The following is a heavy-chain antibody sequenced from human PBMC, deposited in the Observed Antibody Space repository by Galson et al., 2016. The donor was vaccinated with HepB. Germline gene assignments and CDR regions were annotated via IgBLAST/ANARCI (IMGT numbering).Heavy chain of an antibody. D-gene: IGHD2-15*01. V-gene: IGHV4-39*02. CDR3: ARREGYCSDSGCYRYYGMDV. J-gene: IGHJ6*04. CDR1: GGSVTSINFY. CDR2: VYYSGNT. Sequence: ETLSLTCTVSGGSVTSINFYWGWIRQPPGKGLEWIGSVYYSGNTHYNPSLESRVTISVDTSNDHFSLNLRSVTAADTAVYYCARREGYCSDSGCYRYYGMDVGGKGTTVTVSS.